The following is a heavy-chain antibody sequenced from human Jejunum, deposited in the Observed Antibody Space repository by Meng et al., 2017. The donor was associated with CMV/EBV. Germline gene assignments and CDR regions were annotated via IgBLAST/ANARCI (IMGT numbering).Heavy chain of an antibody. V-gene: IGHV3-74*01. CDR3: ARDLSGGDDY. D-gene: IGHD3-9*01. CDR2: INLGGRTT. CDR1: GFTFSRYW. J-gene: IGHJ4*02. Sequence: CCVVSGFTFSRYWVDWVRQVAGKGLGWDSRINLGGRTTKYADSMKDRFTISRDDARDTLYLQMNSLKTEDTAVYYCARDLSGGDDYWGQGTLVTVSS.